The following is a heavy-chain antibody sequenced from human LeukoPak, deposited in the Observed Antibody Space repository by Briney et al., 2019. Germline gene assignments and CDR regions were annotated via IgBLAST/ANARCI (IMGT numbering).Heavy chain of an antibody. D-gene: IGHD1-1*01. J-gene: IGHJ4*02. CDR2: ISYTGST. CDR3: ARDKSLRGNWYGNDY. CDR1: GGSINSYY. Sequence: RASETLSLTCTVSGGSINSYYWSWIRQPPGKGLEWIGYISYTGSTNYNPSLKSRVTISVDTSKNQFSLKLTSVTAADTAVYYCARDKSLRGNWYGNDYWGQGALVTVSS. V-gene: IGHV4-59*01.